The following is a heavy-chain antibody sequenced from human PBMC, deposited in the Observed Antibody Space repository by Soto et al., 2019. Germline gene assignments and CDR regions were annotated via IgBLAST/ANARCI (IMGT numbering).Heavy chain of an antibody. V-gene: IGHV4-59*02. CDR1: GDSVTSHY. CDR2: MHYTGFS. D-gene: IGHD6-13*01. CDR3: APSYGNAWYTY. Sequence: ASETLSLTCSFSGDSVTSHYLTWIRQSPEKGLEWIGYMHYTGFSHYNPSLKSRLTISVDRSKNQFTLQLTSVPVADTAVYYRAPSYGNAWYTYWGKGTQVNVHS. J-gene: IGHJ4*02.